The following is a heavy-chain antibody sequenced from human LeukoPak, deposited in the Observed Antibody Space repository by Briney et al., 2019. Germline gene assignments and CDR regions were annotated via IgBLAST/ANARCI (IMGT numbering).Heavy chain of an antibody. CDR1: GGSFSGYY. Sequence: SETLSLTCAVYGGSFSGYYWSWIRQPPGKGLEWIGEINHSGSTNYNPFLKSRVTISVDTSKNQFSLKLSSVTAADTAVYYCARARPVLLRYFDWLALSVSTNMKSNWFDPWGQGTLVTVSS. CDR2: INHSGST. D-gene: IGHD3-9*01. CDR3: ARARPVLLRYFDWLALSVSTNMKSNWFDP. J-gene: IGHJ5*02. V-gene: IGHV4-34*01.